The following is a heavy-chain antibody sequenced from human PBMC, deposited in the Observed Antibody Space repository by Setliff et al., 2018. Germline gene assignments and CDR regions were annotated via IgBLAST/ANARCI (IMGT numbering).Heavy chain of an antibody. CDR1: GGTFRSYG. J-gene: IGHJ3*02. CDR3: ARDLDYQYYYETSGRDAFDI. CDR2: TIPMFGSA. D-gene: IGHD3-22*01. V-gene: IGHV1-69*05. Sequence: GASVKVSCKASGGTFRSYGISWVRQAPGQGLEWMGGTIPMFGSANYAQKFQGRVTIITDEFTGTAYMELSSLRTEDTAVYYCARDLDYQYYYETSGRDAFDIWGLGTMVTVSS.